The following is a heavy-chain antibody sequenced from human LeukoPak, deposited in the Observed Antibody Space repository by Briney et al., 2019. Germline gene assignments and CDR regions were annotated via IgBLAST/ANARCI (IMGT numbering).Heavy chain of an antibody. V-gene: IGHV3-43*02. D-gene: IGHD2-2*01. Sequence: GGSLRLSCVGSGFTFDEYAMHWVRQAPGKGREWVCLISGDGSKTYYAASVKGRFTISRDNNKNSLYLQMTSLRTEDTALYYCAKDRYCSSTSCPTDHWGQGTLVTVSS. CDR1: GFTFDEYA. J-gene: IGHJ4*02. CDR3: AKDRYCSSTSCPTDH. CDR2: ISGDGSKT.